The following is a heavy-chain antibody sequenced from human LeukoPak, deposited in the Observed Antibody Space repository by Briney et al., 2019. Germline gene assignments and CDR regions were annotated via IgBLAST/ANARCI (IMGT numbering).Heavy chain of an antibody. CDR3: ARPGGY. V-gene: IGHV4-38-2*02. J-gene: IGHJ4*02. Sequence: SETLSLTCTVSGYSISSGYYWGWIRQPPGKGLEWIGSIYHSGSTYYNPSLKSRVTISVDTSKNQFSLKLSSVTAADTAVYYCARPGGYWGQGTLVTVSS. CDR1: GYSISSGYY. CDR2: IYHSGST.